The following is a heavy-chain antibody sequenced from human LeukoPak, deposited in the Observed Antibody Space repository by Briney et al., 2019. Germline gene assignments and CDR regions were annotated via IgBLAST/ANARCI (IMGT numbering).Heavy chain of an antibody. V-gene: IGHV3-11*01. D-gene: IGHD1-26*01. CDR1: GFTFSDYY. J-gene: IGHJ4*02. CDR3: ARVFSGSYFLLYFDY. CDR2: ISSSGSTI. Sequence: GGSLRLSCAASGFTFSDYYMSWIRQAPGKGLEWVSYISSSGSTIYYADSVKGRFTISRDNAKNSLYLQMNSLRAEDTAVYYCARVFSGSYFLLYFDYWGQGTLVTVSS.